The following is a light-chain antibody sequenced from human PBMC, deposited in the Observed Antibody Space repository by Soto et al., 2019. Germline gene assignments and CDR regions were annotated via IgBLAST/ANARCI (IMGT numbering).Light chain of an antibody. V-gene: IGLV2-14*01. J-gene: IGLJ1*01. CDR3: SSYTSSSTPHV. CDR1: SSDVGGYNY. Sequence: QSALTQPASVSGSPGQSITISCTGTSSDVGGYNYVSWYQQHPGKAPKLMIYEVSNRPSGVSNRFSGSKSGNTASLTISGFQAEDEADYYCSSYTSSSTPHVFGTGTKLTVL. CDR2: EVS.